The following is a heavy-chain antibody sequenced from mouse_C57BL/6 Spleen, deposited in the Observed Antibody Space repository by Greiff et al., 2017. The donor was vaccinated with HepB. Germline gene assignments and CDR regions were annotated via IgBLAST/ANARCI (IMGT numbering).Heavy chain of an antibody. Sequence: QVQLQQPGAELVRPGTSVKLSCKASGYTFTSYWMHWVKQRPGQGLEWIGVIDPSDSYTNYNQKFKGKATLTVDTSSSTAYMQLSSLTSEDSAVYYCARRGLGRYYAMDYWGQGTSVTVSS. CDR3: ARRGLGRYYAMDY. CDR2: IDPSDSYT. V-gene: IGHV1-59*01. CDR1: GYTFTSYW. J-gene: IGHJ4*01. D-gene: IGHD4-1*01.